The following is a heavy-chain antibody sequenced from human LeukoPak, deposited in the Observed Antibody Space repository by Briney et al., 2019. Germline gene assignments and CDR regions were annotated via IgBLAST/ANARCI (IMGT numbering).Heavy chain of an antibody. CDR2: INHSGST. D-gene: IGHD2-15*01. J-gene: IGHJ5*02. Sequence: PSETLSLTCAVYGGSFSGYYWSWIRQPPGKGLEWIGEINHSGSTNYNPSLKSRVTISVDTSKNQFSLKLSSVTAADTAVYYCARGPGQDVVVVAATPHWFDPWGQGTLVTVSS. CDR3: ARGPGQDVVVVAATPHWFDP. CDR1: GGSFSGYY. V-gene: IGHV4-34*01.